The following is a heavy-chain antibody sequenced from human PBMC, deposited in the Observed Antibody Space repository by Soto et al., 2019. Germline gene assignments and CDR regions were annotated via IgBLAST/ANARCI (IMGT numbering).Heavy chain of an antibody. Sequence: SETLSLTCTVSGGSISSYYWSWIRQPPGKGLEWIGYIYYSGSTNYNPSLKSRVTISVDTSKNQFSLKLSSVTAADTAVYYCATTYSDYYDSSGYYYPFDYWGQRTLVTVSS. V-gene: IGHV4-59*01. J-gene: IGHJ4*02. CDR1: GGSISSYY. CDR3: ATTYSDYYDSSGYYYPFDY. D-gene: IGHD3-22*01. CDR2: IYYSGST.